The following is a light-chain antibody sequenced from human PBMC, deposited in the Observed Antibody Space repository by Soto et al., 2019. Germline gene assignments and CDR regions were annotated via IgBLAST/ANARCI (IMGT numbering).Light chain of an antibody. CDR1: QNIGTW. V-gene: IGKV1-12*01. CDR3: QQCYSFPLT. CDR2: PSS. Sequence: DIQMTQSPSSMSASVGDRVTITCRASQNIGTWLAWYQQKPGKVPNLLIFPSSRSQSGVPSRFSGSGSGTDFTLTITNLQPEDFAIYYCQQCYSFPLTFGQGTTVEIK. J-gene: IGKJ1*01.